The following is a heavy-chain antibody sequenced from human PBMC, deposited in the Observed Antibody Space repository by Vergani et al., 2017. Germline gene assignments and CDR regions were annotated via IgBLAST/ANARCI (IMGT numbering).Heavy chain of an antibody. Sequence: DVDLVESGGGFVQPGGSRRLSCAASGFSFRTFSMFWVRQPPGKGLAWVSKISPDGRTTEYADSVRGRFTISRDNSKNTLYLEMNALRAEDTAVYYCARDFLTRVTTLDYYYMGVWGKGTTVTVSS. D-gene: IGHD1-1*01. V-gene: IGHV3-74*03. J-gene: IGHJ6*03. CDR1: GFSFRTFS. CDR2: ISPDGRTT. CDR3: ARDFLTRVTTLDYYYMGV.